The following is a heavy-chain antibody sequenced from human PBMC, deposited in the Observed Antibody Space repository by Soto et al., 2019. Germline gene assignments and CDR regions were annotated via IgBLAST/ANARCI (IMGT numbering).Heavy chain of an antibody. CDR3: ARVGAVGVA. V-gene: IGHV4-59*01. CDR2: IYYSGST. CDR1: GGSISSYY. D-gene: IGHD6-19*01. Sequence: QVQLQESGPGLVKPSETLSLTCTVSGGSISSYYWSWIRQPPGKGLEWIGYIYYSGSTNYNPSLKXRXTTXVDTSKNHFSLTLSSVTAADTAVYYCARVGAVGVAWGQGTLVTVSS. J-gene: IGHJ5*02.